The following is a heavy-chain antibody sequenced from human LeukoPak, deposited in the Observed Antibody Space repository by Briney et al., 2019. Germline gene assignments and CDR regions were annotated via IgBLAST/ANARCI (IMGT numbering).Heavy chain of an antibody. CDR3: ARGEYGSGSYHIDY. D-gene: IGHD3-10*01. J-gene: IGHJ4*02. CDR1: GFTFSNYW. V-gene: IGHV3-7*01. CDR2: IKQDGSEK. Sequence: GGSLRLSCAASGFTFSNYWMSWVRQAPGKGLEWVADIKQDGSEKYYVDSVKGRFTISRDNAKNSLYLQMNSLRAEDTAVYYCARGEYGSGSYHIDYWGQGTLVTVSS.